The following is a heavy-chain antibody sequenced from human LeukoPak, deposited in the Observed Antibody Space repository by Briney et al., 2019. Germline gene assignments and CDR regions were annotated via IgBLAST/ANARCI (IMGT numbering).Heavy chain of an antibody. D-gene: IGHD2-8*01. CDR3: ATLMVYANPSNDY. CDR2: INPNSGGT. V-gene: IGHV1-2*02. J-gene: IGHJ4*02. CDR1: GYTFTGYY. Sequence: GASVKVSFKASGYTFTGYYMHWVRQAPGQGLEWMGWINPNSGGTNYAQKFQGRVTMTRDTSISTAYMELSRLRSDDTAVYYCATLMVYANPSNDYWGQGTLVTVSS.